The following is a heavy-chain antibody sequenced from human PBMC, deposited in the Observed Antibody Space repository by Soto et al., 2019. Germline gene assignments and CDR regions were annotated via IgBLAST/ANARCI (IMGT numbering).Heavy chain of an antibody. Sequence: PSETLCLTCTVSGGAFSGGGNSWIWHRQHPGEGLEWIRYIYDSGSTSYNPSRKIRITISVDTSKNQFYMKLRSVTAADTDVYYCARESGYSGDGDYFDYWGQGTLVTVSS. D-gene: IGHD5-12*01. CDR3: ARESGYSGDGDYFDY. V-gene: IGHV4-31*03. CDR2: IYDSGST. CDR1: GGAFSGGGNS. J-gene: IGHJ4*02.